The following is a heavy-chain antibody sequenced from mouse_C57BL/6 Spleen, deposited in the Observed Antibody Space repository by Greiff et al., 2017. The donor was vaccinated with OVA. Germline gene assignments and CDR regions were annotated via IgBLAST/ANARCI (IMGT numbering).Heavy chain of an antibody. D-gene: IGHD2-10*01. CDR3: ARPYYYNFYAMDY. J-gene: IGHJ4*01. CDR2: ISRGSSTI. Sequence: EVQGVESGGGLVKPGGSLKLSCAASGFTFSDYGMHWVRQAPEKGLEWVAYISRGSSTIYYADTVKGRVTISRDNAKNTLFLQMTSLRSEDTAMYYCARPYYYNFYAMDYWGQGTSVTVSS. CDR1: GFTFSDYG. V-gene: IGHV5-17*01.